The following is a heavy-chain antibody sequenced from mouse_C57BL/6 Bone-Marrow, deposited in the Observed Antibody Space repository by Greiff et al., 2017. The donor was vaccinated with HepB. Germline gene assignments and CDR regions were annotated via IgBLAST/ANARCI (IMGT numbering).Heavy chain of an antibody. CDR2: ISDGGSYT. V-gene: IGHV5-4*01. CDR1: GFTFSSYA. D-gene: IGHD4-1*02. Sequence: EVQLVESGGGLVKPGGSLKLSCAASGFTFSSYAMSWVRQTPEKRLEWVATISDGGSYTYYPDNVKGRFTISRDNAKNNLYLQMSHLKSEDTAMYYCARSQLGRLDYWGQGTTLTVSS. CDR3: ARSQLGRLDY. J-gene: IGHJ2*01.